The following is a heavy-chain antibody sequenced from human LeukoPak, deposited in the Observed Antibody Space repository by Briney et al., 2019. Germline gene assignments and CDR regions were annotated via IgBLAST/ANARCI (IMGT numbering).Heavy chain of an antibody. CDR2: IIPILGIA. V-gene: IGHV1-69*04. CDR3: ARDYEVNYDFWSGYYHY. D-gene: IGHD3-3*01. J-gene: IGHJ4*02. CDR1: GGTFSSYA. Sequence: SVKVSCKASGGTFSSYAISWVRQAPGQELEWMGRIIPILGIANYAQKFQGRVTITADKSTSTAYMELSSLRSEDTAVYYCARDYEVNYDFWSGYYHYWGQGTLVTVSS.